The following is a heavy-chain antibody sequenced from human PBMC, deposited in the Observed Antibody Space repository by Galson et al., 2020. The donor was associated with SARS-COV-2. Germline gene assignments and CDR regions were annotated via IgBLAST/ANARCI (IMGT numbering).Heavy chain of an antibody. CDR2: IYYSGST. D-gene: IGHD3-3*01. J-gene: IGHJ4*02. Sequence: PSETLSLTCTVSGDSISSTSYYWGWVRQPPGKGLEWIGSIYYSGSTYYNPSLKSRVTISLDTSKNQFSLNLRSVTATDTAVYYCARIPDDFPAYWGQGTLVTVSS. CDR1: GDSISSTSYY. CDR3: ARIPDDFPAY. V-gene: IGHV4-39*01.